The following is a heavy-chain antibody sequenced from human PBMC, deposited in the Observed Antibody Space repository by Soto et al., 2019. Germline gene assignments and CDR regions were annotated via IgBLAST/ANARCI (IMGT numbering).Heavy chain of an antibody. J-gene: IGHJ6*02. Sequence: GGLQRHWCAASGFNFSSYGMHWVSQATGKGLEWVSAIGTAGDPCYPGSVKGRFTISRENAKNSLYLQMNSLRAGDTAVYYCARGGGIAEDGMDVWGQGTTVTVSS. CDR2: IGTAGDP. CDR3: ARGGGIAEDGMDV. CDR1: GFNFSSYG. V-gene: IGHV3-13*05. D-gene: IGHD6-13*01.